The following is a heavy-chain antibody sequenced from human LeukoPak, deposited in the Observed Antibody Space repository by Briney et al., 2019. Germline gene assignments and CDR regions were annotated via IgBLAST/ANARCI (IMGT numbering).Heavy chain of an antibody. V-gene: IGHV3-30-3*01. CDR3: ARFYDSRGQGAAFDY. Sequence: GRSLRLSCAASGFTFSSYAMHWVRQAPGKGLEWVAVISYDGSNKYYADSVKGRFTISRDNSKNTLYLQMNSLRAEDTAVYYCARFYDSRGQGAAFDYWGQGTLVTVSS. CDR1: GFTFSSYA. CDR2: ISYDGSNK. D-gene: IGHD3-22*01. J-gene: IGHJ4*02.